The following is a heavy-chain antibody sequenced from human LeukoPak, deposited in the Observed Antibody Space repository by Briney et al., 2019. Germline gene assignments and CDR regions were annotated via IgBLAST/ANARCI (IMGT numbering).Heavy chain of an antibody. J-gene: IGHJ4*02. D-gene: IGHD1-26*01. Sequence: GRSLRLSCAASGFTFSDYYMSWIRQAPGKGLEWVSYISSSGTTMYYADSVKGRFTISRDNAKNSLYLQMNSLRAEDTAVYYCARDIHHGSLDYWGQGTLVTVHS. CDR2: ISSSGTTM. V-gene: IGHV3-11*01. CDR3: ARDIHHGSLDY. CDR1: GFTFSDYY.